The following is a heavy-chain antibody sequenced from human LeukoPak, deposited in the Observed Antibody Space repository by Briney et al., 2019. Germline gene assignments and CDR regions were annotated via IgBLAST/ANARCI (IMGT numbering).Heavy chain of an antibody. CDR1: GFTFSSYS. D-gene: IGHD3-10*01. Sequence: KTGGSLRLSCVASGFTFSSYSMNWVRQAPGKGLEWVSSISSSSSYIYYADSVKGRFTISRDNSKSTLYIQMNSLRAEDTAVYYCARAKPKNMVRGLIMRRESRYYFDYWGQGTLVTVSS. J-gene: IGHJ4*02. CDR2: ISSSSSYI. CDR3: ARAKPKNMVRGLIMRRESRYYFDY. V-gene: IGHV3-21*04.